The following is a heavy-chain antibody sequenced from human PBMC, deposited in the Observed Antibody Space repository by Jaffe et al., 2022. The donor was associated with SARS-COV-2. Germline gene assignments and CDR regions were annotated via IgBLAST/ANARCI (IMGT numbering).Heavy chain of an antibody. Sequence: EVQLVQSGGGLVQPGGSLRLSCAASGITFSSYWMSWVRQAPGKGLEWVANIKQDGSETRYVDSVKGRFTISRDNAKNSVYLQMDSLRADDTAVYYCATDNSWFDCWGQGTLVTVSS. V-gene: IGHV3-7*01. CDR1: GITFSSYW. CDR2: IKQDGSET. J-gene: IGHJ4*02. CDR3: ATDNSWFDC.